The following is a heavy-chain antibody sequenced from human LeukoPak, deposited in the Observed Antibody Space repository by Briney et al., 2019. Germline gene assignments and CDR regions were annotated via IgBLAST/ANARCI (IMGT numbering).Heavy chain of an antibody. D-gene: IGHD6-19*01. CDR3: AKVGIAVAGHFDY. Sequence: GGSLRLSCAASGFTFSDYYMSWIRQAPGKGLEWVSAISGSGGSTYYADSVKGRFTISRDNSKNTLYLQMNSLRAEDTAVYYCAKVGIAVAGHFDYWGQGTLVTVSS. J-gene: IGHJ4*02. CDR1: GFTFSDYY. V-gene: IGHV3-23*01. CDR2: ISGSGGST.